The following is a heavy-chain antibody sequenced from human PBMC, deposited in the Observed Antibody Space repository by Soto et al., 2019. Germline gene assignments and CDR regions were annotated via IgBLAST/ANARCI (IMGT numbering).Heavy chain of an antibody. CDR2: ISGSGGST. Sequence: PGGSLTLSSAASGFTFSSYAMSWVRQAPGKGLEWVSAISGSGGSTYYADSVKGRFTISRDNSKNTLYLQMSSLRAEDTAVYYCAKAPDIVVVPAAIWTLWNVKYYFDYWGHRTLFTV. J-gene: IGHJ4*01. D-gene: IGHD2-2*01. CDR3: AKAPDIVVVPAAIWTLWNVKYYFDY. CDR1: GFTFSSYA. V-gene: IGHV3-23*01.